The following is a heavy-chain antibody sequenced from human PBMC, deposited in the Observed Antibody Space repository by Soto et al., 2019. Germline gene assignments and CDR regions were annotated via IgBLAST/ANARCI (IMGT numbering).Heavy chain of an antibody. V-gene: IGHV1-3*01. J-gene: IGHJ4*02. D-gene: IGHD6-19*01. Sequence: QVQLVQSGAEVKKPGASVKVSCKASGYTFTSYVIHWVRQAPGQRLEWMGWINAGNGDTKYSQKFQGRVSITRDTSASPAYMELNSLRSEDTAVYYWATWTWLVPFDYWGQGTLVTVSS. CDR2: INAGNGDT. CDR3: ATWTWLVPFDY. CDR1: GYTFTSYV.